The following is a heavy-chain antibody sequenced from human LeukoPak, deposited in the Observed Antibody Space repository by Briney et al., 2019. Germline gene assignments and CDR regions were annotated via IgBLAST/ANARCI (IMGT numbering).Heavy chain of an antibody. CDR2: INHSGST. V-gene: IGHV4-34*01. Sequence: SETLSLTCAVDGGSFSGYYWSWIRQPPGKGLEWIGEINHSGSTNYNPSLKSRVTISVDTSKNQFSLKLSSVTAADTTVYYCAREGRYCSSTSCYRSWFDPWGQGTLVTVSS. CDR3: AREGRYCSSTSCYRSWFDP. CDR1: GGSFSGYY. J-gene: IGHJ5*02. D-gene: IGHD2-2*02.